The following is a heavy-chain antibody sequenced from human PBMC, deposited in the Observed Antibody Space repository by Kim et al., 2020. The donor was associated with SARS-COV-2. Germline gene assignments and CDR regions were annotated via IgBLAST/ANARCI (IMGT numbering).Heavy chain of an antibody. CDR3: ASYDPYYFDY. CDR2: RT. J-gene: IGHJ4*02. Sequence: RTYYNPSLKSRVTISVDTSRNQFSLRLTSVTAADTAVFYCASYDPYYFDYWGQGTLVTVSS. D-gene: IGHD3-22*01. V-gene: IGHV4-39*01.